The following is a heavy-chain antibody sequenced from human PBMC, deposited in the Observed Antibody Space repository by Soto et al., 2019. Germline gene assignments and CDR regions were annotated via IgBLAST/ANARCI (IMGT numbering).Heavy chain of an antibody. CDR2: IYYSGST. V-gene: IGHV4-59*08. J-gene: IGHJ4*02. CDR3: ARVPTRSIDY. Sequence: SETLSLTCTVSGGSISSYYWSWIRQPPGKGLEWIGYIYYSGSTNYNPSLKSRVTISVDTSKNQFSLKLSSVTAADTAVYYCARVPTRSIDYWGQGTLVTVSS. D-gene: IGHD1-26*01. CDR1: GGSISSYY.